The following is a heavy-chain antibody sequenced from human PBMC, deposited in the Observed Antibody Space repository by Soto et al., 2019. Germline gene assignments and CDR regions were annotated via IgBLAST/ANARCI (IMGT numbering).Heavy chain of an antibody. CDR3: ARDGYSGYERQYYYFDY. Sequence: PGGSLRLSCAASGFTFSSYSMNWVRQAPGKGLEWVSSISSSSSYIYYADSVKGRFTISRDNAKNSLYLQMNSLRAEDTAVYYCARDGYSGYERQYYYFDYWGQGTQVTVSS. D-gene: IGHD5-12*01. CDR1: GFTFSSYS. J-gene: IGHJ4*02. CDR2: ISSSSSYI. V-gene: IGHV3-21*01.